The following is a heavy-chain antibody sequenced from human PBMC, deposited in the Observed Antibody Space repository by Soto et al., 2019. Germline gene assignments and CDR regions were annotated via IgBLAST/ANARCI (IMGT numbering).Heavy chain of an antibody. Sequence: GGSMRLSCAASGFTFSSYVMSWFCQAQGKGLEWVSAISGSGGSTYYADSVKGRFTISRDNSKNTLYLQMNSLRAEDTAVYYCAKGGRCSSTSCQYFDYWGQGTLVTVSS. CDR3: AKGGRCSSTSCQYFDY. V-gene: IGHV3-23*01. J-gene: IGHJ4*02. CDR1: GFTFSSYV. D-gene: IGHD2-2*01. CDR2: ISGSGGST.